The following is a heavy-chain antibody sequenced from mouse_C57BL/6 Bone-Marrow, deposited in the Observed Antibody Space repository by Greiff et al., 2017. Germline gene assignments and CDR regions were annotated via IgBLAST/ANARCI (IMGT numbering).Heavy chain of an antibody. J-gene: IGHJ2*01. D-gene: IGHD2-1*01. CDR1: GYSITSGYY. CDR3: ARVSIYYGNYGY. Sequence: DVKLQESGPGLVKPSQSLSLTCSVTGYSITSGYYWNWIRQFPGNKLEWMGYISYDGSNNYNPSLKNRISITRDTSKNQFFLKLNSVTTEDTATYYCARVSIYYGNYGYWGQGTTLTVSS. CDR2: ISYDGSN. V-gene: IGHV3-6*01.